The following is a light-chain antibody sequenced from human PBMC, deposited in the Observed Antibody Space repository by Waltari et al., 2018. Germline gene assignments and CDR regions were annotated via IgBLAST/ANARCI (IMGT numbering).Light chain of an antibody. V-gene: IGLV1-51*02. J-gene: IGLJ7*01. Sequence: QSVLTQPPSVPAAPGQRVTIRCPAGSPNIGTNYSSWYRQFPGTAPKLLIYENSERPSGIPGRFSGSKSGTSATLDITGLQAGDEADYYCGTWDSSLSGAVFGGGTHLTVL. CDR3: GTWDSSLSGAV. CDR1: SPNIGTNY. CDR2: ENS.